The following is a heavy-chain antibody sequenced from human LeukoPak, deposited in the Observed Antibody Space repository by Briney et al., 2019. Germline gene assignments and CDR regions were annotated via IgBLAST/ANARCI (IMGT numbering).Heavy chain of an antibody. CDR2: ISSSSSYI. CDR1: GFTFSSYS. V-gene: IGHV3-21*01. CDR3: ARRRCSSTSCYMWSPNDY. Sequence: GGSLRLSCAASGFTFSSYSMNWVRQAPVKGLEWVSSISSSSSYIYYADSVKGRFTISRDNAKNSLYLQMNSLRAEDTAVYYCARRRCSSTSCYMWSPNDYWGQGTLVTVSS. J-gene: IGHJ4*02. D-gene: IGHD2-2*02.